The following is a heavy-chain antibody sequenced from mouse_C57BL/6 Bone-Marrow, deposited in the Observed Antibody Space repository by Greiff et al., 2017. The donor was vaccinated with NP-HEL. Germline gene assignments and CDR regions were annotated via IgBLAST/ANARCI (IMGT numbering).Heavy chain of an antibody. V-gene: IGHV1-50*01. J-gene: IGHJ4*01. CDR3: ARCLVYYSNFYYYAMDY. CDR2: IDPSDSYT. D-gene: IGHD2-5*01. Sequence: QVQLQQPGAELVKPGASVKLSCKASGYTFTSYWMQWVKQRPGQGLEWIGEIDPSDSYTNYNQKFKGKATLTVDTSSSTAYMQLSSLTSEDSAVYYCARCLVYYSNFYYYAMDYWGQGTSVTVSS. CDR1: GYTFTSYW.